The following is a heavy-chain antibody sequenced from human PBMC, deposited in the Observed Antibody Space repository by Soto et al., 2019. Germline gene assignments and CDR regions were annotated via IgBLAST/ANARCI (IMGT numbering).Heavy chain of an antibody. D-gene: IGHD1-1*01. CDR1: GGSISSYY. J-gene: IGHJ3*02. Sequence: QVQLQESGPGLVKPSETLSLTCTVSGGSISSYYWGWIRKPPGKGLEWIGYIYYSGCTNYNPSLKSRVTISVDTSKNQFSLKLSSVTAADTAVYYCARHGRWHDLDIWGQGTMVTVSS. CDR3: ARHGRWHDLDI. V-gene: IGHV4-59*08. CDR2: IYYSGCT.